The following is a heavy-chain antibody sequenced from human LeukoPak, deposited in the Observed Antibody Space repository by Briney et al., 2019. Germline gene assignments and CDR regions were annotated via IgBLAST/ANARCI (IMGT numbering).Heavy chain of an antibody. CDR3: VRRAGGYSHPYDY. D-gene: IGHD4-23*01. CDR2: IYSGGST. J-gene: IGHJ4*02. Sequence: PGGSLRLSCAVSGFIVSDNYMSWVRQAPGKGLEWVSLIYSGGSTYYADSVKGRFTISRDNSKNTLYLHMNSLRAEDTAVYYCVRRAGGYSHPYDYWGQGTLVTVSS. CDR1: GFIVSDNY. V-gene: IGHV3-53*01.